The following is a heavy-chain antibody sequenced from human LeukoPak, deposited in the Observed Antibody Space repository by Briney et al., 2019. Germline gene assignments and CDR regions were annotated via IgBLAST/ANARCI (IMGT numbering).Heavy chain of an antibody. Sequence: SETLSLTCAVYGGSFSGYYLSWIRQPPGKGLKWIGEINHSGSTNYNASFMSRVTISVDTSKNQFSLKLSSVTAADTAVYYCARGFSSFGGVIVDYWSQGTLVTVYS. CDR2: INHSGST. D-gene: IGHD3-16*02. CDR1: GGSFSGYY. CDR3: ARGFSSFGGVIVDY. J-gene: IGHJ4*02. V-gene: IGHV4-34*01.